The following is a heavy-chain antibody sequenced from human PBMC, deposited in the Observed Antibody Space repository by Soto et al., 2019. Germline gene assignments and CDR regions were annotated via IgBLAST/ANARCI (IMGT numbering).Heavy chain of an antibody. Sequence: QVQLVQSGAEVKKPGASVKVSCKASGYTFTSYGLSWVRQAPGQGLEWMGWINANNGNTKYAQKLQGRVTMTIDTSTTTAYMELRSLRSDDTAVYYCARDLNLGLGDYWGQGTLVTVSS. V-gene: IGHV1-18*01. CDR2: INANNGNT. J-gene: IGHJ4*02. CDR3: ARDLNLGLGDY. CDR1: GYTFTSYG. D-gene: IGHD7-27*01.